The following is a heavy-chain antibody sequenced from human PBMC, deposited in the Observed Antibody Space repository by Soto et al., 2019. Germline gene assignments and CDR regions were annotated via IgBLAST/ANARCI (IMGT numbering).Heavy chain of an antibody. J-gene: IGHJ6*02. CDR1: GGSISSYY. D-gene: IGHD4-17*01. CDR2: IYYSGST. CDR3: ATTVVTRRYDYYYYGMDA. Sequence: QVQLQESGPGLVKPSETLSLTCTVSGGSISSYYWSWIRQPPGKGLEWIGYIYYSGSTNYYPSLKSRVTISVDTSKNQFSLKLSSVTAADTAVYYCATTVVTRRYDYYYYGMDAWGQGTTVTVPS. V-gene: IGHV4-59*01.